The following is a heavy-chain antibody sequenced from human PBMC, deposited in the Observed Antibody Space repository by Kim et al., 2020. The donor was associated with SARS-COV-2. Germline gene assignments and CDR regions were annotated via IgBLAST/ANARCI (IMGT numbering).Heavy chain of an antibody. D-gene: IGHD6-13*01. CDR1: GGSISSSSYY. V-gene: IGHV4-39*01. J-gene: IGHJ6*02. Sequence: SETLSLTCTVSGGSISSSSYYWGWIRQPPGKGLEWIGSIYYSGSTYYNPSLKSRVTISVDTSKNQFSLKLSSVTAADTAVYYCARQPGIGYYYYGMDVWGQGTTVTVSS. CDR3: ARQPGIGYYYYGMDV. CDR2: IYYSGST.